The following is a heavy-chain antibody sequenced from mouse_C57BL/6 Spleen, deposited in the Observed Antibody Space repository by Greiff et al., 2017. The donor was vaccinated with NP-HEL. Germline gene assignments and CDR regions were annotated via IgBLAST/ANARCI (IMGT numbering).Heavy chain of an antibody. Sequence: QVQLQQPGAELVMPGASVKLSCKASGYTFTSYWMHWVKQRPGPGLEWIGEIDPSDSYTNYNQKFKGKSTLTVDKSSSTAYMQLSSLTSEDSAVYYCARDSHFDYWGQGTTLTVSS. CDR2: IDPSDSYT. CDR3: ARDSHFDY. CDR1: GYTFTSYW. V-gene: IGHV1-69*01. J-gene: IGHJ2*01.